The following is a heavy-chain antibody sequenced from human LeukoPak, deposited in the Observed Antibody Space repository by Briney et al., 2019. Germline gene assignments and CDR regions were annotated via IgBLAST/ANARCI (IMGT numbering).Heavy chain of an antibody. CDR2: IIPIFGTA. V-gene: IGHV1-69*05. J-gene: IGHJ3*01. CDR3: ARDMSTRVTPISYAFDV. D-gene: IGHD4-23*01. CDR1: GGTFSSYA. Sequence: SVKVSCKASGGTFSSYAISWVRQAPGQGLEWMGGIIPIFGTANYAQKFQGRVTITTDESTSTAYMELSSLRSEDTAVYYCARDMSTRVTPISYAFDVWGQGTMVTVSS.